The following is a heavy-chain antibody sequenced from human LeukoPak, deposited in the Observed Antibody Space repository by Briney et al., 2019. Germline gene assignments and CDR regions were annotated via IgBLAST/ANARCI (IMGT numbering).Heavy chain of an antibody. CDR3: ARGSPPTHWYFDL. Sequence: GGSLRLSCAASGFTVSSNYMSWVRQAPGKGLEWVSVIYSGSSTYYADSVKGRFTISRDNSKNTLYLQMNSLRAEDTAVYYCARGSPPTHWYFDLWGRGTLVTVSS. CDR1: GFTVSSNY. V-gene: IGHV3-66*01. CDR2: IYSGSST. J-gene: IGHJ2*01.